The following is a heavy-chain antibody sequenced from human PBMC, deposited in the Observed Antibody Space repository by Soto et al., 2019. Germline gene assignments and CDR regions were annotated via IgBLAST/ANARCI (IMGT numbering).Heavy chain of an antibody. CDR2: INPSSGSA. CDR3: ARSAGYYERQPGTKYFQH. CDR1: GYTFTTYY. J-gene: IGHJ1*01. Sequence: ASVKVSCKASGYTFTTYYIHWVRQAPGQGLEWMGIINPSSGSAGYAQKFQVSVTMTRDTPTSTSYMELSSLRSEDTAVYYCARSAGYYERQPGTKYFQHWGQGTLVTFSS. V-gene: IGHV1-46*01. D-gene: IGHD3-22*01.